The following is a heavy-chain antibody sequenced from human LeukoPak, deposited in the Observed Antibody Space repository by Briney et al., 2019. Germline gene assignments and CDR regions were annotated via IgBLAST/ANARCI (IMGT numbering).Heavy chain of an antibody. CDR1: GGSISSNGYY. V-gene: IGHV4-39*01. CDR3: ARQKRFLEWLLSLDY. D-gene: IGHD3-3*01. J-gene: IGHJ4*02. Sequence: SETLPLTCSVSGGSISSNGYYWGWIRQPPGKGLEWIGSIYYSGSTYYNPSLKSRVTISVDTSKNQFSLKLSSVTAADTAVYYCARQKRFLEWLLSLDYWGQGTLVTVSS. CDR2: IYYSGST.